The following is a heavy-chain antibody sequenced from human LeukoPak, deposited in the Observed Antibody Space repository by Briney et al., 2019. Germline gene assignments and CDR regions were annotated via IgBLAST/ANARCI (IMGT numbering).Heavy chain of an antibody. J-gene: IGHJ4*02. Sequence: SQTLSLTCTVSGDSISSDISYWSWIRQPAGKELEWIGRVSISGGTNYNPSLRSRVTISVDTSKNQFSLILSSVTAADTAMYFCARLRNVVLFDYWGQGTLVTVSS. CDR2: VSISGGT. D-gene: IGHD2-15*01. CDR1: GDSISSDISY. V-gene: IGHV4-61*02. CDR3: ARLRNVVLFDY.